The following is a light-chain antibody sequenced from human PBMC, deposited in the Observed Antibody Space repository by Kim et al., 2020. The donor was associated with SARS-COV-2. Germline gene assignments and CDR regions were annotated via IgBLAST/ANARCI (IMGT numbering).Light chain of an antibody. CDR3: QQYHSYPLT. Sequence: ASGGDRVTITCRASKSISSRLAWYQQKPGTAPKVLISKASSLESGVPSRFSGSGSGTKFTLTISSLQPDDFATYYCQQYHSYPLTFGGGTKVDIK. V-gene: IGKV1-5*03. J-gene: IGKJ4*01. CDR2: KAS. CDR1: KSISSR.